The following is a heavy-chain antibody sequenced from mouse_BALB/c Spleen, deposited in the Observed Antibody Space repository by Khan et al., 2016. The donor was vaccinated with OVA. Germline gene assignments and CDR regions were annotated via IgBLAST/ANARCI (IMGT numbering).Heavy chain of an antibody. J-gene: IGHJ2*01. CDR1: GHNIKDTY. CDR3: ASMARK. CDR2: NVPPNGNT. V-gene: IGHV14-3*02. Sequence: VQLQQSGAELVKPGATVKLSCTASGHNIKDTYMRRRKQWPEEGQEGRGRNVPPNGNTKYDPTFQGRATITRDTSSNKVYLQLSSVTSEDTAVYDCASMARKWGQGTTLTVSS.